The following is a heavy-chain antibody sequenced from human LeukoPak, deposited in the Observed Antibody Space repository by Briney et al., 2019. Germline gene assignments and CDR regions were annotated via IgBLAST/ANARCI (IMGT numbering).Heavy chain of an antibody. D-gene: IGHD1-26*01. Sequence: SETLSLTCTVSGGSISSHYWSWIRQPPGKGLEWIGYIYYSGSTNYNPSLKSRVTISVDTSKNQFSLKLSSVTPADTAVYYCARDRLGAHLFDYWGQGTLVTVSS. CDR1: GGSISSHY. CDR3: ARDRLGAHLFDY. V-gene: IGHV4-59*11. CDR2: IYYSGST. J-gene: IGHJ4*02.